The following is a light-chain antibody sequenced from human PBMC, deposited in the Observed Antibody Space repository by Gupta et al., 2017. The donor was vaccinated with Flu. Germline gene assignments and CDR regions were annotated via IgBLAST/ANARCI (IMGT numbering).Light chain of an antibody. CDR1: KLGDNY. Sequence: SYAVTQPPSVSVSPGHPATINCSGDKLGDNYACWYQQKAGQSPVLLIYRDSKRPSGIPERFSGSNSGNTATLNISGTQAMDEADYYCQTWDSDTFVVFGGGTKLTVL. CDR3: QTWDSDTFVV. CDR2: RDS. V-gene: IGLV3-1*01. J-gene: IGLJ2*01.